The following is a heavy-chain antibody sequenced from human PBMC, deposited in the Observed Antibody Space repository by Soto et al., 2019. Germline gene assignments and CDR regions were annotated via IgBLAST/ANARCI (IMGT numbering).Heavy chain of an antibody. CDR2: IIPIFGTA. CDR1: GGTFSSYA. V-gene: IGHV1-69*13. Sequence: SVKVSCKASGGTFSSYAISWVRQAPGQGLEWMGGIIPIFGTANYAQKFQGRVTITADESTSTAYMELSSLRSEDTAVYYCARGAIAARQEYYYYGMDVWGQGTTVTVSS. J-gene: IGHJ6*02. D-gene: IGHD6-6*01. CDR3: ARGAIAARQEYYYYGMDV.